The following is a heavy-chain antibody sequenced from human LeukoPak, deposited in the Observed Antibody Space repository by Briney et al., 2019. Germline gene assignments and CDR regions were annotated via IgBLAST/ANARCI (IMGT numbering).Heavy chain of an antibody. J-gene: IGHJ6*02. CDR3: ARRAAGGSSHYGMDV. Sequence: GGSLRLSCAASGFTFSSYSMTWVRQAPGKGLEWVSYISSSSSTIYYADSVKGRFTISRDNAKNSLYLQMNSLRAEDTAVYYCARRAAGGSSHYGMDVWGQGTTVTVSS. D-gene: IGHD2-15*01. CDR1: GFTFSSYS. V-gene: IGHV3-48*04. CDR2: ISSSSSTI.